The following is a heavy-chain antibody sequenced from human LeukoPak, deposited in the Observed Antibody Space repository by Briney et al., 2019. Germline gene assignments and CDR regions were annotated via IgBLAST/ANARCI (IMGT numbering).Heavy chain of an antibody. Sequence: SETLSLTCTVSGGSISSSSYYWGWIRQPPGKGLEWIGSIYYSGSTYYNPSLKSRVTISVDTSKNQFSLKLSSVTAADTAVYYCARLIGYYGSGSYSPPVYFDYWGQGTLVTVSS. CDR2: IYYSGST. D-gene: IGHD3-10*01. J-gene: IGHJ4*02. CDR3: ARLIGYYGSGSYSPPVYFDY. V-gene: IGHV4-39*01. CDR1: GGSISSSSYY.